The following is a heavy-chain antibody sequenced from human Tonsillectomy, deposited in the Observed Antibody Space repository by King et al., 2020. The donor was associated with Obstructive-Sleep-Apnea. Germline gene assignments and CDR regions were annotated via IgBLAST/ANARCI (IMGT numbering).Heavy chain of an antibody. CDR2: ITGSVGSK. CDR3: SKRHGDSCSSCYPPVYFDS. CDR1: GFTFSSYA. D-gene: IGHD6-13*01. Sequence: VQLVESGGGLVQPGGSLRLSCAASGFTFSSYALTWVRQAPGKGLEWVSGITGSVGSKYYADSVKGRFTISRDNSRNTLYLQMDSLRAEDTAVYFCSKRHGDSCSSCYPPVYFDSWGQGTLVTVSS. J-gene: IGHJ4*02. V-gene: IGHV3-23*04.